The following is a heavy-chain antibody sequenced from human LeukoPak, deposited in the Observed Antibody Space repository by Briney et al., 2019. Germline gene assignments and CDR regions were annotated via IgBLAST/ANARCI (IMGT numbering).Heavy chain of an antibody. V-gene: IGHV4-39*01. J-gene: IGHJ5*02. Sequence: SETLSLTCSVSGGSISSSSYYWGWIRQPPGKGPEWIGSIYYSGSTYYNPSLKSRVTVSVDTSKNQFSLRLSSVTAADTAVYYCARRGYYDSRGWFDPWGQGTLVTVSS. CDR3: ARRGYYDSRGWFDP. D-gene: IGHD3-22*01. CDR1: GGSISSSSYY. CDR2: IYYSGST.